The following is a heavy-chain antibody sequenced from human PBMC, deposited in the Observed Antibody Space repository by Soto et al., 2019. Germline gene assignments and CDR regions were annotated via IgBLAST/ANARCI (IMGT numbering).Heavy chain of an antibody. V-gene: IGHV4-59*08. CDR2: IYYSGST. J-gene: IGHJ3*02. CDR1: GGSISSYY. CDR3: ANGGYFRSTSGRAFDI. D-gene: IGHD2-2*01. Sequence: SETLSLTCTVSGGSISSYYWSWIRQPPGKGLEWIGYIYYSGSTNYNPSLKSRVTISVDTSKNQFSLKLSSVTAADTAVYYCANGGYFRSTSGRAFDIWDQRTMVTVS.